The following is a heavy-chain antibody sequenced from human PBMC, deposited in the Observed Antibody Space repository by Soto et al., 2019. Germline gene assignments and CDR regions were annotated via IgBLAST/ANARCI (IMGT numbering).Heavy chain of an antibody. D-gene: IGHD2-15*01. V-gene: IGHV3-30-3*01. CDR3: AREMVAPSDHYYGLDG. CDR2: MSYDGSHK. Sequence: QVQVVESGGGVVQPGRSLRLSCAASRFTFNTYAMHWVRQAPGKGLEWVAVMSYDGSHKYYADSVQGRFTISRDSSENTLSLQMNSLRAEDTAVYYCAREMVAPSDHYYGLDGWGQGTTVTVSS. J-gene: IGHJ6*02. CDR1: RFTFNTYA.